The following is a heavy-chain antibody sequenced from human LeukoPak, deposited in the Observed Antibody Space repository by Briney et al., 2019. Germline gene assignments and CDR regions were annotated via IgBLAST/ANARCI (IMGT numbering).Heavy chain of an antibody. D-gene: IGHD6-19*01. CDR1: GFTFRSSS. CDR2: ISSGGTYM. Sequence: GGSLRLSCTASGFTFRSSSFNWVRQVQGKGLEWVSSISSGGTYMYYADSVEGRFTISRDNAKNSLYLQMNSLRAEDTAVYYCARYGNGEWLAHYSFDMWGQGTMVTVSS. V-gene: IGHV3-21*01. CDR3: ARYGNGEWLAHYSFDM. J-gene: IGHJ3*02.